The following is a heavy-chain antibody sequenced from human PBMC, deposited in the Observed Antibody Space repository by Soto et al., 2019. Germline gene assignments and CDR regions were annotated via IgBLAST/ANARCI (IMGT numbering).Heavy chain of an antibody. Sequence: ASVKVSCKTSGYIFSDYGINWVRQAPGQGLAWMGWISGYSGNANLAQKFQGRVTMTTDKSTRTAYMELRRLRSDDTAVYYCAKRTSGTTWGESDYWGQGTLVTVSS. CDR2: ISGYSGNA. CDR3: AKRTSGTTWGESDY. V-gene: IGHV1-18*04. CDR1: GYIFSDYG. D-gene: IGHD4-17*01. J-gene: IGHJ4*02.